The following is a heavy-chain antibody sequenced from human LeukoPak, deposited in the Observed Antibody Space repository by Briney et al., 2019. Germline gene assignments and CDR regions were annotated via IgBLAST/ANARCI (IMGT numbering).Heavy chain of an antibody. CDR1: GGTFSSYA. V-gene: IGHV1-69*04. Sequence: ASVKVSCKASGGTFSSYAISWVRQAPGQGLEWMGRIIPILGIANYAQKFQGRVTITADKSTSTAYTELSSLRSEDTAVYYRARVDDVTTVDYWGQGTLVTVSS. CDR2: IIPILGIA. CDR3: ARVDDVTTVDY. D-gene: IGHD4-17*01. J-gene: IGHJ4*02.